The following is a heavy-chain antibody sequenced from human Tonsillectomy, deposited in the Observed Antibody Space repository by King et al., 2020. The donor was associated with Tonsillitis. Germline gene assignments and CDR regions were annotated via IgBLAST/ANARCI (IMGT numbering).Heavy chain of an antibody. Sequence: VQLVESGGGVVQPGRSLRLSCAASGFTFSSYAMHWVRQAPGKGLEWVAVISYDGTKKYYGDSVKGRFTISRDNSKNTLYLQMNSLRAEDTAVFYCAKDHGNGIYYYYYMDVWGKGTTVTVSS. J-gene: IGHJ6*03. D-gene: IGHD1-26*01. CDR2: ISYDGTKK. V-gene: IGHV3-30*18. CDR3: AKDHGNGIYYYYYMDV. CDR1: GFTFSSYA.